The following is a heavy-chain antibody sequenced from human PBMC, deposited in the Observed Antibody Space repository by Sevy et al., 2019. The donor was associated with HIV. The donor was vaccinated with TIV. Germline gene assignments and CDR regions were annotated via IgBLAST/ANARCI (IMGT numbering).Heavy chain of an antibody. J-gene: IGHJ4*01. Sequence: ETLSLTCTVSGGSISSSSYYWGWVRQAPGKGLEWVSGISGRGDNAYYADSVKGRFTISRDNTKNTMILHMNSLRVEDTAVYYCATDPDGIYYYDGGVDYWGQGTLVTVSS. V-gene: IGHV3-23*01. CDR1: GGSISSSSYY. D-gene: IGHD3-22*01. CDR3: ATDPDGIYYYDGGVDY. CDR2: ISGRGDNA.